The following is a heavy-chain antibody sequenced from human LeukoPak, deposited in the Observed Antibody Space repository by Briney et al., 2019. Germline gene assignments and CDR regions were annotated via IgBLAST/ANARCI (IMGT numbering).Heavy chain of an antibody. CDR3: ARGDYYGSPKVVAA. J-gene: IGHJ5*02. CDR1: GYTFTNYA. V-gene: IGHV1-2*02. Sequence: GASVKVSCKASGYTFTNYAVNWVRQAPGQGLEWIGWINPNSGDTNYAQKFQDRVTMTRDTSISTAYIELNFLRSDDTAVFYCARGDYYGSPKVVAAWGQGTLVTVSS. D-gene: IGHD3-10*01. CDR2: INPNSGDT.